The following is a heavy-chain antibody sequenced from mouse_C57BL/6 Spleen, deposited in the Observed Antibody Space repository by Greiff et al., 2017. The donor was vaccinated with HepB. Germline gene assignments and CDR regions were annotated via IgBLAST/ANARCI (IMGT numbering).Heavy chain of an antibody. Sequence: EVKLVESGAELVRPGASVKLSCTASGFNIKDDYMHWVKQRPEQGLEWIGWIDPENGDTEYASKFQGKATITADTSSNTAYLQLSSLTSEDTAVYYCTTWTTVVAYYYAMDYWGQGTSVTVSS. V-gene: IGHV14-4*01. CDR2: IDPENGDT. CDR3: TTWTTVVAYYYAMDY. D-gene: IGHD1-1*01. CDR1: GFNIKDDY. J-gene: IGHJ4*01.